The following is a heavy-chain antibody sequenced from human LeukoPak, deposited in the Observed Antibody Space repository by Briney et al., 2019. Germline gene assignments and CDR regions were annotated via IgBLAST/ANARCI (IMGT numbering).Heavy chain of an antibody. Sequence: GGSLRLLCAASGFTYSSYAMSWVRHAPGKGLEWVSAISGSGGSTYYADSVKGRFTISRDNSKNTLYVQMNSLRAEDTAVYYCAKATRGRYCSSTSCYGACYYYGRDVWGQGTTVTVSS. D-gene: IGHD2-2*01. V-gene: IGHV3-23*01. J-gene: IGHJ6*02. CDR2: ISGSGGST. CDR3: AKATRGRYCSSTSCYGACYYYGRDV. CDR1: GFTYSSYA.